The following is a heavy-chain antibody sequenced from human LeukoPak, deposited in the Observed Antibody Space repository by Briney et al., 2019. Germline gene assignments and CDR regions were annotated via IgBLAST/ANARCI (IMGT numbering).Heavy chain of an antibody. CDR2: SYTSGST. V-gene: IGHV4-4*07. D-gene: IGHD3-3*01. J-gene: IGHJ3*02. Sequence: SETLSLTCTVSGGSISSYYWSWIRQPAGKGLEWIGRSYTSGSTNYIPSVKSRVTMAVDTSKNQFSLKLSSVTAADTAVYYCARDFAEGQPQDAFDIWGQGTMVTVSS. CDR3: ARDFAEGQPQDAFDI. CDR1: GGSISSYY.